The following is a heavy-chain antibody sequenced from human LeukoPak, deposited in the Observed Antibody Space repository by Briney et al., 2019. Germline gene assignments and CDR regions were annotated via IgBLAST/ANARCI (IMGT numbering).Heavy chain of an antibody. V-gene: IGHV3-7*03. J-gene: IGHJ4*02. CDR1: GFTFRNYW. CDR3: ATSAAAPGNF. D-gene: IGHD6-13*01. CDR2: INQNGGAK. Sequence: GGSLRLSCAASGFTFRNYWMSWVRQAPGKGLEWVANINQNGGAKNYIDSVKGRFAISRDNTENSLSLQMNSLRAKDTAIYYCATSAAAPGNFWGQGTLVTVSS.